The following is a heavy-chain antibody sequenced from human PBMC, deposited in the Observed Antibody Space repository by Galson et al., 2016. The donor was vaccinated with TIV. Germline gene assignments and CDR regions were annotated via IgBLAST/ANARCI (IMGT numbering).Heavy chain of an antibody. Sequence: ETLSLTCGVSGYSINSGYYWGWIRQPPGKGLEWIGSIYHSGMTYYNPSLESRVTISVDTSKNRFSLRLNSVTAADTAVYYCARDRSTYYFDSSGYSPFDYWGQGTLVAVSS. V-gene: IGHV4-38-2*02. CDR1: GYSINSGYY. CDR2: IYHSGMT. J-gene: IGHJ4*02. D-gene: IGHD3-22*01. CDR3: ARDRSTYYFDSSGYSPFDY.